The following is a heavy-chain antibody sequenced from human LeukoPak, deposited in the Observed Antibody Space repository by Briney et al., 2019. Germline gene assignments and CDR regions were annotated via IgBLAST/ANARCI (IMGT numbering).Heavy chain of an antibody. D-gene: IGHD2-2*01. CDR3: ARNGVVVVPAATQKTYYFDY. V-gene: IGHV4-34*01. J-gene: IGHJ4*02. CDR1: GGSFSGYY. CDR2: INHSGST. Sequence: PSETLSLTCAVYGGSFSGYYWSWIRQPPGKGLEWIGEINHSGSTNYNPSLKSRVTISVDTSKNQFSLKLSSVTAADTAVYYCARNGVVVVPAATQKTYYFDYWGQGTLVTVSS.